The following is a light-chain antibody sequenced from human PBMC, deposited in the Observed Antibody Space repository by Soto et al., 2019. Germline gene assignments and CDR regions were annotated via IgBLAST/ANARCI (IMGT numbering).Light chain of an antibody. J-gene: IGKJ3*01. V-gene: IGKV1-33*01. CDR2: DAS. Sequence: DIQMTQSPSSLSASVGDRVTITCQASQDIKNYLNWYQQKPGKAPKLLISDASNLQTGVPSRFSGSGSGADFTLTINSLQPEDIATYYCQQFDHVPLTFGPGTKVDIK. CDR1: QDIKNY. CDR3: QQFDHVPLT.